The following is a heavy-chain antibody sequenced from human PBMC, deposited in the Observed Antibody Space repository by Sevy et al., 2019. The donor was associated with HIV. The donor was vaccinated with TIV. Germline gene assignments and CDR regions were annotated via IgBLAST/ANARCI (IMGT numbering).Heavy chain of an antibody. V-gene: IGHV3-7*03. Sequence: GESLKISCAASGFTFSSYWMSWVRQAPGKGLEWVAKIKKDGSEKCYVDSVKGRFTISRDNAKNSLYLQMNSLRVEDTAMYYCATDCSSTNCLWGLDVWGQGTTVTVSS. J-gene: IGHJ6*02. CDR3: ATDCSSTNCLWGLDV. CDR2: IKKDGSEK. CDR1: GFTFSSYW. D-gene: IGHD2-2*01.